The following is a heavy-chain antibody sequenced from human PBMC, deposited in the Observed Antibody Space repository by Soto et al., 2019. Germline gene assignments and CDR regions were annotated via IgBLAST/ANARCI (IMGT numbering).Heavy chain of an antibody. J-gene: IGHJ4*02. CDR2: IWHDGSNK. CDR3: AGFYVAAGAAPLEY. V-gene: IGHV3-33*01. D-gene: IGHD1-26*01. Sequence: VGSLRLSCAASGVIFSNFGMHWVRQAPGEGLEWVGIIWHDGSNKYYADSVEGRFTISRDNSKNTVYLQMNSLRGEDTGIYYCAGFYVAAGAAPLEYWGQGTLVTVSS. CDR1: GVIFSNFG.